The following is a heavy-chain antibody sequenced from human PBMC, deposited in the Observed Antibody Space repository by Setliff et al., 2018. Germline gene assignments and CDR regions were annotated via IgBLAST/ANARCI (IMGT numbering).Heavy chain of an antibody. CDR2: IYYSGST. D-gene: IGHD4-17*01. Sequence: PSETLSLTCTVSGGSISSGDYYWSWIRQPPGKGLEWIGYIYYSGSTYYNPSLKSRVTISVDTSKNQFSLKLSSVTAADTAVYYCARGRPPSQALRWIFDYWGQGTLVTVSS. V-gene: IGHV4-30-4*08. J-gene: IGHJ4*02. CDR3: ARGRPPSQALRWIFDY. CDR1: GGSISSGDYY.